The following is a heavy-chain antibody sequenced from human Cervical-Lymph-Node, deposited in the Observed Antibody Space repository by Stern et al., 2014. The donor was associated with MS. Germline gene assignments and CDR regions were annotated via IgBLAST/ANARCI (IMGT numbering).Heavy chain of an antibody. Sequence: QVQLQESGPGLVKPSETLSLTCTVSGGSIGRSSYYWGWIRQPPGKGLEWIGNIFYTGSTFYDPSLKSRVTLYVDTSNHHFSLSLDSVTAADTAVYYCARGAGVFDSWGQGTLVTVSP. CDR1: GGSIGRSSYY. CDR3: ARGAGVFDS. V-gene: IGHV4-39*02. J-gene: IGHJ4*02. CDR2: IFYTGST. D-gene: IGHD6-19*01.